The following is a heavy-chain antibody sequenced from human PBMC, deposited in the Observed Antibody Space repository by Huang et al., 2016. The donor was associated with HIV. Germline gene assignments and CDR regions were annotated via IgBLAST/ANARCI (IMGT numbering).Heavy chain of an antibody. CDR3: AKDRRAYYYGSGIEY. J-gene: IGHJ4*02. CDR1: GFSFRDSG. D-gene: IGHD3-10*01. Sequence: QVQLVESGGGVVEPGRSLRVSCAASGFSFRDSGMHWVRQAPGKGLEWVAVISYDGRNKFYADSVRGRFTISRDNSKNTVYLQMNSLRAGDTAVYYCAKDRRAYYYGSGIEYWGQGARVTVSS. V-gene: IGHV3-30*18. CDR2: ISYDGRNK.